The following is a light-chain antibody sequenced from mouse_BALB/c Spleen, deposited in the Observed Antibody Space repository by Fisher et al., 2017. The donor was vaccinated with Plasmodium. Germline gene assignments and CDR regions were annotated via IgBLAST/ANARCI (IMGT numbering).Light chain of an antibody. CDR2: YTS. V-gene: IGKV5-39*01. CDR1: QTISNY. CDR3: QNGHSFPALT. J-gene: IGKJ5*01. Sequence: DIVLTQTPVTLSVTPGDSVSLSCRASQTISNYLHWYQQKSHESPRLLINYTSQSISGIPSRFSGSGSGTDFTLSINNVEPEDVGVFYCQNGHSFPALTFGAGTKLELK.